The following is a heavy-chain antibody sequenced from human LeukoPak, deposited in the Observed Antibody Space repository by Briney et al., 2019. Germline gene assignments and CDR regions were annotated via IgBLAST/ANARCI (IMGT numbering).Heavy chain of an antibody. V-gene: IGHV4-59*08. Sequence: SETLSHTCTVSGGSLSSYFWSWIRQPPGKGLEWVGYIYYSGSTNYNPSLKSRVTISVDTSKNQFSLKLSSVTAADTAFYYCANLRRYDSSGYYSDYWGQGTLVTVSP. CDR3: ANLRRYDSSGYYSDY. CDR2: IYYSGST. CDR1: GGSLSSYF. J-gene: IGHJ4*02. D-gene: IGHD3-22*01.